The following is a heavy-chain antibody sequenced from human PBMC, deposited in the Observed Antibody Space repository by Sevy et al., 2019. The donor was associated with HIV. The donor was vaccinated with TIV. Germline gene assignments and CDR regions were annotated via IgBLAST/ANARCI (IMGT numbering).Heavy chain of an antibody. CDR2: IYSWGST. CDR3: ARDRYYDASGYYYYYYGLDV. V-gene: IGHV3-66*01. CDR1: EFSVTDNY. Sequence: GGSLRLSCAASEFSVTDNYMSWVRQAPGKGLEWVSTIYSWGSTFYADSVKGRFTISRDNSKNTLYLHMNSLRAEDTAVYYCARDRYYDASGYYYYYYGLDVWGQGTTVTVSS. D-gene: IGHD3-22*01. J-gene: IGHJ6*02.